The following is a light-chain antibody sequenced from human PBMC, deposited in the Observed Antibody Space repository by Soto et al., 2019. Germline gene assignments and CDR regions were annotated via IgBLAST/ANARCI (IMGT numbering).Light chain of an antibody. V-gene: IGLV1-51*02. CDR1: SSNIGNNY. J-gene: IGLJ3*02. Sequence: QSVLTQPPSVSAAPGQKVTISCSGSSSNIGNNYVSWYQQLPGTAPKLLIYENNKRPSGIPDRFSGSKSGTSATLGITGLQTGEEADYNCGTWDSSLSAGVFGGGTKLTVL. CDR3: GTWDSSLSAGV. CDR2: ENN.